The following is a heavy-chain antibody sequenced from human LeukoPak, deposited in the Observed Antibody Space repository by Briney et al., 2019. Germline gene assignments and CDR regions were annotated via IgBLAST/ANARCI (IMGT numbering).Heavy chain of an antibody. Sequence: GGSLRLSCAASGFTVSSSYMSWVRQAPGKGLEWVSVIYSGGSTYYADSVKGRITISRDNSKNTLYLQMNSLRAEDTAVYYCARAVYYDSSGYYRDYWGQGTLVTVSS. CDR3: ARAVYYDSSGYYRDY. V-gene: IGHV3-66*01. J-gene: IGHJ4*02. CDR2: IYSGGST. D-gene: IGHD3-22*01. CDR1: GFTVSSSY.